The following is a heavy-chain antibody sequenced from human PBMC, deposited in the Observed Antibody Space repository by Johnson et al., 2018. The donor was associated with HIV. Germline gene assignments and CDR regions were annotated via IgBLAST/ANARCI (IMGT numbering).Heavy chain of an antibody. CDR3: AKDGDDGDGPDGTKGAFDI. J-gene: IGHJ3*02. V-gene: IGHV3-66*02. D-gene: IGHD5-24*01. Sequence: EVQLVESGGGLVQPGGSLRLSCVVSGFTVSSNYMSWVRQAPGKGLEWVSVIYSGGSTYYADSVKARFTISRDDARNTLYLQMNSLRLEDTGVYYCAKDGDDGDGPDGTKGAFDIWGQWTIVTVSS. CDR1: GFTVSSNY. CDR2: IYSGGST.